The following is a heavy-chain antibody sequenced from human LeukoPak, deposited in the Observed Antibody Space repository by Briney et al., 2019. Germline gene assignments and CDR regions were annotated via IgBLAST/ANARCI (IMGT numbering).Heavy chain of an antibody. CDR1: GGSFSGYY. Sequence: PSETLSLTCAVYGGSFSGYYWSWIRQPPGKGLEWIGEINHSGSTNYNPSLKSRVTISVDTSKNQFSLKLSSVTAADTAVYYCARSYSYGYNWFDPWGQGTLVTVSS. D-gene: IGHD5-18*01. CDR2: INHSGST. J-gene: IGHJ5*02. CDR3: ARSYSYGYNWFDP. V-gene: IGHV4-34*01.